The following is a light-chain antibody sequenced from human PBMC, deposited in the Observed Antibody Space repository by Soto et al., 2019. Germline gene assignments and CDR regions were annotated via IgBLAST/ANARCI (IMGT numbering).Light chain of an antibody. CDR3: QQYHGFSRT. V-gene: IGKV1-5*01. J-gene: IGKJ1*01. Sequence: DIQMTQSPSTLSASIGDRVIITCRASQSISDSLAWYQQKPGKAPDLLISDVSKLERGVASRFSGSGSGTEFTLTISSMQPDDLATYYCQQYHGFSRTFGQGTKVDIK. CDR1: QSISDS. CDR2: DVS.